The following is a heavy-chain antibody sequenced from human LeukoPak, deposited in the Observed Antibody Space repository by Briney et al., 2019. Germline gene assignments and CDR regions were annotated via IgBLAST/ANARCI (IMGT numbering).Heavy chain of an antibody. CDR2: INHSGST. CDR3: GSGKRVRFSDF. J-gene: IGHJ4*02. CDR1: GGSFSGYY. D-gene: IGHD3-3*01. V-gene: IGHV4-34*01. Sequence: PSETLSLTCAVYGGSFSGYYWSWIRQPPGKGLEWIGEINHSGSTNYNPSLKSRVTISVDTSKNQFSLKLSSVTAGDTGGYYCGSGKRVRFSDFWGQGTLVTVSS.